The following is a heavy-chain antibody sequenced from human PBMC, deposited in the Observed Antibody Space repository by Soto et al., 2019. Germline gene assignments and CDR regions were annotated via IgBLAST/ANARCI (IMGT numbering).Heavy chain of an antibody. J-gene: IGHJ6*02. Sequence: GGSLRLSCAASGFTFSSYAMHWVRQAPGKGLEWVAVISYDGSNKYYADSVKGRFTISRDNSKNTLYLQMNSLRAEDTVVYYCARGIRGRSVVLVRGGMNYYYGMDVWGQGTTVTVSS. V-gene: IGHV3-30-3*01. CDR1: GFTFSSYA. CDR3: ARGIRGRSVVLVRGGMNYYYGMDV. D-gene: IGHD3-10*01. CDR2: ISYDGSNK.